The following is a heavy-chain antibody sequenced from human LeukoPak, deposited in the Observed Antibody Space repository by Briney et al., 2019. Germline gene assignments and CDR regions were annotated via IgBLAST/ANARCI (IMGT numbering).Heavy chain of an antibody. CDR1: GFTFSNAW. V-gene: IGHV3-15*01. D-gene: IGHD3-9*01. CDR2: IKSKTDGGTT. CDR3: TTDPGPMYYDILTGYYTNGY. Sequence: GGSLRLSCAASGFTFSNAWMSWVRQAPGKGLDWVGRIKSKTDGGTTDYAAPVKGRFTISRDDSKNTLYLQMNSLKTEDTAVYYCTTDPGPMYYDILTGYYTNGYWGQGTLVTVSS. J-gene: IGHJ4*02.